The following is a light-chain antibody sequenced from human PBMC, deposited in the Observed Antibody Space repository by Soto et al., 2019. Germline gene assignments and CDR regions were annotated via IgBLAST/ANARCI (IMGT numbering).Light chain of an antibody. J-gene: IGKJ1*01. CDR2: GAS. CDR3: QQYGASPWT. CDR1: QSVSSSY. Sequence: EIVLTQSPGTLSLSPGERVTLSCRASQSVSSSYLAWYQQKPGQAPRLLIYGASSRATGIPDRFSGSGSGTDFTLTISRLEPEDSAVYYCQQYGASPWTFGQGTKVDIK. V-gene: IGKV3-20*01.